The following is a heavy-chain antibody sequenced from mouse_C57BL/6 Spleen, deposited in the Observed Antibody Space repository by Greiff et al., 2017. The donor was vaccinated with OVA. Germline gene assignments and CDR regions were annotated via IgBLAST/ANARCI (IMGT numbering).Heavy chain of an antibody. CDR1: GYTFTSYG. V-gene: IGHV1-81*01. CDR2: IYPRSGNT. D-gene: IGHD1-1*01. CDR3: AREDYYGSSSYCYFDV. J-gene: IGHJ1*03. Sequence: QVQLQQPGAELVMPGASVKLSCKASGYTFTSYGISWVKQRTGQGLEWIGEIYPRSGNTYYNEKFKGKATLTADKSSSTAYMELRSLTSEDSAVYFCAREDYYGSSSYCYFDVWGTGTTVTVSS.